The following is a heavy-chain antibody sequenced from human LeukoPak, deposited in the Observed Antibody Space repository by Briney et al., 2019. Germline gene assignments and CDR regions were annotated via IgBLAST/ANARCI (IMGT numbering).Heavy chain of an antibody. CDR2: IGGSGSFI. V-gene: IGHV3-21*01. CDR3: ARRQNAGTGAVSYYFDY. Sequence: TGGSLRLSCAGSGFRFSTYSMKWVRQAPGKGLEWVSHIGGSGSFIYYADSVRGRFTISRDNAKNSLYLQMNSLRAEDTAVYYCARRQNAGTGAVSYYFDYWGQGTLVTVSS. J-gene: IGHJ4*02. D-gene: IGHD6-13*01. CDR1: GFRFSTYS.